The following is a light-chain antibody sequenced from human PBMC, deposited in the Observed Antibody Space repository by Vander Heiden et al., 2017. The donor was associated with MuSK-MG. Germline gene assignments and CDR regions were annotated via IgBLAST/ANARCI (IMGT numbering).Light chain of an antibody. CDR2: GNS. V-gene: IGLV1-40*01. Sequence: QSVLTQPPSVSVAPGQRVTISNIGAGYDVHWYQQLPGTAPKLLIYGNSNRPSGVPDRFSGSKSGTSASLAITGLQAEDEADYYCQSYDSSLSGVVFGGGTKLTVL. CDR3: QSYDSSLSGVV. CDR1: NIGAGYD. J-gene: IGLJ2*01.